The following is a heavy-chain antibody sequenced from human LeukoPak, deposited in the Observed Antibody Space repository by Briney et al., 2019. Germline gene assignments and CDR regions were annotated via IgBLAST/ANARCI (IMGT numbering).Heavy chain of an antibody. CDR1: GFTFSDFW. Sequence: PGGSLRLSRAVSGFTFSDFWMSWVRQAPGRGREGVANIHPEGNEKYHVESVKGRFTISRDNARNSLFLQMNGLRVEDTAVYYCARGDAFSGDHWGQGTLVTVSS. V-gene: IGHV3-7*04. J-gene: IGHJ4*02. CDR3: ARGDAFSGDH. CDR2: IHPEGNEK.